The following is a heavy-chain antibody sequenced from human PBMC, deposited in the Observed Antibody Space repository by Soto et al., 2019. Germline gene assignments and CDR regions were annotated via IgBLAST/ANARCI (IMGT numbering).Heavy chain of an antibody. V-gene: IGHV3-73*01. CDR3: ARHNDSPDYDYYFDL. D-gene: IGHD4-17*01. J-gene: IGHJ2*01. Sequence: SLRLSCAASGFIFSDSGLHWVRQAPGNGLEWVGLIRTKVNDFATIYAASVKGRFTISRDDSKNTAYLQMNSLKNEDTAVYYCARHNDSPDYDYYFDLCGRGTLVTVSS. CDR1: GFIFSDSG. CDR2: IRTKVNDFAT.